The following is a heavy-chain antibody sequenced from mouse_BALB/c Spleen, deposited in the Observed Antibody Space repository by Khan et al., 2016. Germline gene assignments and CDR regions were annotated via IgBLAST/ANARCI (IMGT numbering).Heavy chain of an antibody. Sequence: DLVKPGASVKLSCKASGYTFTSYWMNWIKQRPGQGLEWIGRIAPGSGSTDYNEMFKGKATLTVDTSSSTAYIQLSSLSSEDSAVYFCAGDGTVPLMDYWGQGTSVTVSS. CDR3: AGDGTVPLMDY. CDR1: GYTFTSYW. CDR2: IAPGSGST. V-gene: IGHV1S41*01. D-gene: IGHD1-1*01. J-gene: IGHJ4*01.